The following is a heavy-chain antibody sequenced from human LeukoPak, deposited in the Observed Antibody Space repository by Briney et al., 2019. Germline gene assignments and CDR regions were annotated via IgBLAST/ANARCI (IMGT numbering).Heavy chain of an antibody. D-gene: IGHD6-19*01. V-gene: IGHV3-23*01. J-gene: IGHJ5*02. CDR3: AKGGDYSSGWYSDNWFDP. CDR1: GFTFTSYA. Sequence: PGGSLRLSCAASGFTFTSYAMSWVRQAPGKGPEWVSTFSGASTTSYADAVKGRVTISRDNSKNTLYLQMNSLRAEDTAVYYCAKGGDYSSGWYSDNWFDPWGQGTLVTVSS. CDR2: FSGASTT.